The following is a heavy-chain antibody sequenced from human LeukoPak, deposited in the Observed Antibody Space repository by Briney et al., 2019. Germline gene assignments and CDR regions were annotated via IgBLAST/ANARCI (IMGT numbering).Heavy chain of an antibody. D-gene: IGHD3-9*01. Sequence: PGGSLRLSCSAYGFIVSKYAMEWVRQAPGKGVEWGSAISARSGSTYYADSVKGRFTISRDSSKTTLYLQMNSLRADDTAVYYCAKWGDYDVLTGYYVSDFWGQGTLVTVSS. CDR1: GFIVSKYA. CDR2: ISARSGST. J-gene: IGHJ4*02. V-gene: IGHV3-23*01. CDR3: AKWGDYDVLTGYYVSDF.